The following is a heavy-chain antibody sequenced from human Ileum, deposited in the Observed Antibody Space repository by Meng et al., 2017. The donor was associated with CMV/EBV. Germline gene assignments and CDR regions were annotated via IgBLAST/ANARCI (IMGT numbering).Heavy chain of an antibody. CDR2: ISPSGSST. CDR1: GFTFSSYG. J-gene: IGHJ4*02. D-gene: IGHD4-17*01. Sequence: GESLKISCAASGFTFSSYGMHWVRQAPGKGLEWLSRISPSGSSTFYADSIKGRFTISRDNSNNTLFLQMNSLGAEDTAMYYCAKDFNYGDYLDYWGQGTPVTVSS. V-gene: IGHV3-23*01. CDR3: AKDFNYGDYLDY.